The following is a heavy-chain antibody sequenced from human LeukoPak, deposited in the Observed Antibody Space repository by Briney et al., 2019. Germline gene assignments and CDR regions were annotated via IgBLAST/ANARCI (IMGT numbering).Heavy chain of an antibody. CDR3: AKSLSGGRTTVTIYGMDV. CDR1: GLTFHIYA. CDR2: MTGSALPTRT. Sequence: GGSLRLSCEGSGLTFHIYAMSWVRQAPGKGLEWVSGMTGSALPTRTHYADSVKGRFTISRDNSKNKLYLQMDSLRADDTATYYCAKSLSGGRTTVTIYGMDVWGQGTTVTVSS. V-gene: IGHV3-23*01. D-gene: IGHD4-17*01. J-gene: IGHJ6*01.